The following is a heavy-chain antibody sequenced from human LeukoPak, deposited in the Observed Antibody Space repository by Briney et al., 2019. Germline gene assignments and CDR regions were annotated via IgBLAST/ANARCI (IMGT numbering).Heavy chain of an antibody. CDR2: VYYGGNT. J-gene: IGHJ6*03. Sequence: SETLSLTCTVSGGSISSSSYYWDWVRKPPGKGLEWIGNVYYGGNTFYNSSLESRVTISVDMSKNQFYLKLSSLTAADTAVYYCARQRADYFYHYSDVWGKGTSVTVSS. CDR3: ARQRADYFYHYSDV. V-gene: IGHV4-39*01. CDR1: GGSISSSSYY.